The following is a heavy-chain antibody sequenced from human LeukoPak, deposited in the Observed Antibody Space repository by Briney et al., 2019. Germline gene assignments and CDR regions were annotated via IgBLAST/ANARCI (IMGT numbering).Heavy chain of an antibody. V-gene: IGHV3-64*04. CDR2: ISSNGGST. J-gene: IGHJ6*02. CDR3: ASPVGATTPYYYGMDV. Sequence: PGGSLRLSCSASGFTFSSYAMHWVRQAPGKGLEYVSAISSNGGSTYYADSVKGRFTISRDNSKNTLYLQMNSLRAEDTAVYYCASPVGATTPYYYGMDVWGQGTTVTVSS. CDR1: GFTFSSYA. D-gene: IGHD1-26*01.